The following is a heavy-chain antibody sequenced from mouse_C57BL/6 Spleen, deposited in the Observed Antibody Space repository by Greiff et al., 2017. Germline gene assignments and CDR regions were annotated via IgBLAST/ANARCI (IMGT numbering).Heavy chain of an antibody. Sequence: QVQLQQPGAELVRPGSSVKLSCKASGYTFTSYWMDWVKQRPGQGLEWIGNIYPSDSETNYNQKFKDKATLTVDKSSSTAYMQLSSLTSADYEGDYCASRAGYDYFDYWGQGTTLTVSS. CDR2: IYPSDSET. CDR3: ASRAGYDYFDY. J-gene: IGHJ2*01. D-gene: IGHD3-2*02. V-gene: IGHV1-61*01. CDR1: GYTFTSYW.